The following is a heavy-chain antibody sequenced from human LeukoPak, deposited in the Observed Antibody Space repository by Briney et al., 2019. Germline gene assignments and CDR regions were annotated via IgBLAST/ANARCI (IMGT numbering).Heavy chain of an antibody. CDR1: GFTFSSYA. D-gene: IGHD1-20*01. Sequence: GGSLRLSCAASGFTFSSYAMHWVRQAPGKGLEWVAVISYDGSNKYYADSVKGRFTISRDNSKNTLYLQMNSLRAEDTAVYYCARGKPVTGTPDYYSYGMDVWGQGTMVTVSS. CDR2: ISYDGSNK. J-gene: IGHJ6*02. V-gene: IGHV3-30*04. CDR3: ARGKPVTGTPDYYSYGMDV.